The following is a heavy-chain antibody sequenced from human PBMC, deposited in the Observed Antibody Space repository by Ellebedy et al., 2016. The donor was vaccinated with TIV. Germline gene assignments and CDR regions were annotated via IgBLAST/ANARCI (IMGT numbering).Heavy chain of an antibody. Sequence: GGSLRLXXKGSGYSFTSYWIGWVRQMPGKGLEWMGIIYPGDSDTRYSPSFQGQVTISADKSISTAYLQWSSLKASDTAMYYCARQYCSGGSCGIDYWGQGTLVTVSS. CDR3: ARQYCSGGSCGIDY. V-gene: IGHV5-51*01. CDR2: IYPGDSDT. J-gene: IGHJ4*02. D-gene: IGHD2-15*01. CDR1: GYSFTSYW.